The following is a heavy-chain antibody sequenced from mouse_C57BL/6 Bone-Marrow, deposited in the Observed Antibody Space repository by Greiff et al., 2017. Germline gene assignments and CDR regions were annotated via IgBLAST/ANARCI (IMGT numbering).Heavy chain of an antibody. Sequence: EVKLQESGGGLVKPGGSLKLSCAASGFTFSDYGMHWVRQAPEKGLEWVAYISSGSSTIYYADTVKGRFTISRDNAKNTLFLQMTSLGSEDTAMYYCARGVTTVVVPFDYWGQGTTLTVSS. J-gene: IGHJ2*01. CDR1: GFTFSDYG. CDR3: ARGVTTVVVPFDY. V-gene: IGHV5-17*01. D-gene: IGHD1-1*01. CDR2: ISSGSSTI.